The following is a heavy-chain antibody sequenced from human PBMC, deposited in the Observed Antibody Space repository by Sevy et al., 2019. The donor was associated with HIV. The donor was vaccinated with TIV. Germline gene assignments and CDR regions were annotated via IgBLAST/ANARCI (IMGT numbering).Heavy chain of an antibody. D-gene: IGHD2-8*02. CDR3: STDPIIVLLVTDGMDV. CDR1: GFTFSYAW. V-gene: IGHV3-15*01. CDR2: IKSKTDGGTI. Sequence: GGSLRLSCAASGFTFSYAWMSWVCQAPGKGLEWVGRIKSKTDGGTIDYAAPVKGRFTISRDDSKNTLYLQMNSLKTEDTAVYYCSTDPIIVLLVTDGMDVWGQGTTVTVSS. J-gene: IGHJ6*02.